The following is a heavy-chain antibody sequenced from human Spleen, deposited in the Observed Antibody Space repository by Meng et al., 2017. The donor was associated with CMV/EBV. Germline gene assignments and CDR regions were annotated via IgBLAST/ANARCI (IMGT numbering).Heavy chain of an antibody. Sequence: ASGDTFTSYYMHWVRQAPGQGLEWMGIINPSGGSTSYAQKFQGRVTMTRDTSTSTVYMELSSLRSEDTAVYYCATSLAAAVKGGFDPWGQGTLVTVSS. V-gene: IGHV1-46*01. CDR2: INPSGGST. CDR3: ATSLAAAVKGGFDP. CDR1: GDTFTSYY. D-gene: IGHD6-13*01. J-gene: IGHJ5*02.